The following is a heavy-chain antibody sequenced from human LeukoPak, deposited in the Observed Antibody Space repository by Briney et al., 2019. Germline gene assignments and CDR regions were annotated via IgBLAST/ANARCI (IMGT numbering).Heavy chain of an antibody. Sequence: GESLKISCKGSGYSFTSYWIGWVRQMPGKGLEWMGIIYPGDSDTRYSPSFQGQVTISADKSISTAYLQWSSLKASDTAMYYCARQIYAWGSYRYLVYFDYWGQGTLVTVSS. D-gene: IGHD3-16*02. CDR1: GYSFTSYW. CDR2: IYPGDSDT. J-gene: IGHJ4*02. CDR3: ARQIYAWGSYRYLVYFDY. V-gene: IGHV5-51*01.